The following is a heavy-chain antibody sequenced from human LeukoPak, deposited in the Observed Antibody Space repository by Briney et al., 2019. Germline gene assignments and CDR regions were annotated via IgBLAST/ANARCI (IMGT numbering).Heavy chain of an antibody. J-gene: IGHJ4*02. CDR2: IIPDSGGT. D-gene: IGHD2-8*02. CDR3: STEDKYCTGANCGVF. Sequence: ASVKVSCKASGYTLTEYYIHWVRQAPGQGLEWMGFIIPDSGGTTYQQNFQGRVTMTRDTSISTFYMELSSLRPDDTAVYYCSTEDKYCTGANCGVFWGQGTLVSVSS. CDR1: GYTLTEYY. V-gene: IGHV1-2*02.